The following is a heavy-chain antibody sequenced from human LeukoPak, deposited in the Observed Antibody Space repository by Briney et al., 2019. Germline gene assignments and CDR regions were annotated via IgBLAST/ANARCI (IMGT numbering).Heavy chain of an antibody. CDR3: AKVEGSTYCGGDCYLGYYYYYMDV. V-gene: IGHV3-23*01. CDR1: GFTFSSYA. CDR2: ISGSGGST. Sequence: GGSLRLSCAASGFTFSSYAMSWVRQAPGKGLEWVSAISGSGGSTYYADSVKGRFTISRDNSKNTLYLQMNSLRAEDTAVYYCAKVEGSTYCGGDCYLGYYYYYMDVWGKGTTVTVSS. D-gene: IGHD2-21*01. J-gene: IGHJ6*03.